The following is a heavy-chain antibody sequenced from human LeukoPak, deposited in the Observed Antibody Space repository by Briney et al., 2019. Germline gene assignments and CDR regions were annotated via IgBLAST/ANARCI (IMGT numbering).Heavy chain of an antibody. CDR3: ARDNLGVANWFDP. CDR2: ISSSSSYI. J-gene: IGHJ5*02. CDR1: GFTFSSYS. V-gene: IGHV3-21*01. Sequence: PGGSLRLSCAASGFTFSSYSMNWVRQAPGKGLEWVSSISSSSSYIYYADSVKGRFTISRDNAKNSLYLQMNSLRAEDTAVYYCARDNLGVANWFDPWGQGTLVTVSS. D-gene: IGHD3-10*01.